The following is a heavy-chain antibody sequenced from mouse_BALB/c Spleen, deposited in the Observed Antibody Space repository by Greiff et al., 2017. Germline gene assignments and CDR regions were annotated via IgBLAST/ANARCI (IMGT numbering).Heavy chain of an antibody. J-gene: IGHJ3*01. CDR2: INPENGNT. Sequence: VQLQQSGAELVRPGASVKLSCKASGFTFTDYYMHWVKQRPEQGLEWIGWINPENGNTIYDPKFQGKASITADKSSSTAYLQLSSLTSGDTAVYYCARAFDYWGQGTLVTVSA. V-gene: IGHV14-1*02. CDR1: GFTFTDYY. CDR3: ARAFDY.